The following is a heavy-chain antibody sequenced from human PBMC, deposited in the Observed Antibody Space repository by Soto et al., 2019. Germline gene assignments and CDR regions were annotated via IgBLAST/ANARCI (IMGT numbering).Heavy chain of an antibody. Sequence: QVQLVQSGAEVRKPGSSVKVSCEASRGSFNNYVISWLRQAPGQGLKWMGGIIPNYETANYAQKFRGRLTITADRATNTAYMELNSLRPEDTATYYCARYWNAGTLYGAFDIWGQGTTVIVS. CDR1: RGSFNNYV. J-gene: IGHJ3*02. CDR2: IIPNYETA. D-gene: IGHD4-17*01. CDR3: ARYWNAGTLYGAFDI. V-gene: IGHV1-69*06.